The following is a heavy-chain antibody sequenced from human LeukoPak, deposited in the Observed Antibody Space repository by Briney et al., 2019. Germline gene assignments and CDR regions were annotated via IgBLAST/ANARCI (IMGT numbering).Heavy chain of an antibody. J-gene: IGHJ4*02. V-gene: IGHV3-21*01. Sequence: PGGSLRLSCAASGFTFSSYSMNWVRQAPGKGLEWVSSISSSSSYIYYADSVKGRFTISRDNAKNSLYLQMNSLRAEDTAVYYCARVNPIVVVPAAIPTFDYWGQGTPVTVSS. CDR3: ARVNPIVVVPAAIPTFDY. CDR2: ISSSSSYI. CDR1: GFTFSSYS. D-gene: IGHD2-2*01.